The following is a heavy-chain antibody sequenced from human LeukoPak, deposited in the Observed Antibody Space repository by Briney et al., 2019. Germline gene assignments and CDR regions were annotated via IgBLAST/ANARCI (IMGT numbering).Heavy chain of an antibody. CDR3: ARGQFWGARLTGYYNGQYYFDY. CDR1: GGTFSSYA. D-gene: IGHD3-9*01. V-gene: IGHV1-69*01. Sequence: SVKVSCKASGGTFSSYAISWVRQAPGQGLGWMGGIIPIFGTANYAQKFQGRVTITADESTSTAYMELSSLRSEDTAVYYCARGQFWGARLTGYYNGQYYFDYWGQGTLVTVSS. CDR2: IIPIFGTA. J-gene: IGHJ4*02.